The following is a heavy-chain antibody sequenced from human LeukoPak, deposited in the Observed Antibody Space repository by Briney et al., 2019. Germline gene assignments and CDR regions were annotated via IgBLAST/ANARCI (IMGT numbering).Heavy chain of an antibody. CDR3: ARGGYQQTSTFDF. D-gene: IGHD5-18*01. V-gene: IGHV4-39*07. Sequence: PSGTLSLTCAVSGDSISSSPYYWVWIRQPPGKGLEWIGGVFYSGTTYYNPSLKSRDTISVDTSKNQFSLQLRSVTAADTAVYYCARGGYQQTSTFDFWGQGTLVTVSS. CDR1: GDSISSSPYY. CDR2: VFYSGTT. J-gene: IGHJ4*02.